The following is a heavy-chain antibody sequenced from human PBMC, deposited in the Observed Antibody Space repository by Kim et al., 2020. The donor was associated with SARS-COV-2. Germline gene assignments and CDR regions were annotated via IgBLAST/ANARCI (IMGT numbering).Heavy chain of an antibody. CDR2: INCNSGGA. CDR3: ARGRMFGSGSPGHTFDF. CDR1: GYTFTDYF. J-gene: IGHJ3*01. Sequence: ASVKVSCRASGYTFTDYFLHWLRQAPGQGLEWMGRINCNSGGANYAQRFQGRATMTRDTSISTIYMDLSGLRSDDTVVYYCARGRMFGSGSPGHTFDFWG. V-gene: IGHV1-2*05. D-gene: IGHD3-10*01.